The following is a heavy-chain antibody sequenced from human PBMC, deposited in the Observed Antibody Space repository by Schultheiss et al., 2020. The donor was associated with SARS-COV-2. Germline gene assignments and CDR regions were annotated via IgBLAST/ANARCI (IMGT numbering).Heavy chain of an antibody. J-gene: IGHJ4*02. Sequence: GGSLRLSCAASGFTFSDYYMSWIRQAPGKGLEWVSRVNSDGSSTSYADSVKGRFTISRDNAKNTLYLQMNSLGAEDTAVYYCARGGYSGYDYWPYDYWGQGTLVTVSS. CDR3: ARGGYSGYDYWPYDY. V-gene: IGHV3-74*01. CDR2: VNSDGSST. CDR1: GFTFSDYY. D-gene: IGHD5-12*01.